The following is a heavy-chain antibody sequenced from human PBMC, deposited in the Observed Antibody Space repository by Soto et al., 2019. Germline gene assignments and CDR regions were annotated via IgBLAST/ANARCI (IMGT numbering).Heavy chain of an antibody. CDR3: ARVGMGYGSGSYYQYYGMDV. CDR2: IYYSGST. Sequence: QVQLQESGPGLVKPSQTLSLTCTVSGGSISSGGYYWSWIRQHPGKGLEWIGYIYYSGSTYYNPSLKRRVTISVDTSKNQFSLKLSSVTAADTAVYYCARVGMGYGSGSYYQYYGMDVWGQGTTVTVSS. D-gene: IGHD3-10*01. CDR1: GGSISSGGYY. V-gene: IGHV4-31*03. J-gene: IGHJ6*02.